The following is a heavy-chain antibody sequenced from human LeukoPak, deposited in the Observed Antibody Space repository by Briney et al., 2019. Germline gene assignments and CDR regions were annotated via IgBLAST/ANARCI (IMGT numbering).Heavy chain of an antibody. D-gene: IGHD4-23*01. CDR3: ARLTPNWFDP. J-gene: IGHJ5*02. CDR1: VGTFSRCA. CDR2: IIPIFGTA. Sequence: SENVSCKPSVGTFSRCAISWVRQPPGQGLEWMGGIIPIFGTANYAQKFQGRVTITADESTSTAYMELSSLRSEDTAVYYCARLTPNWFDPWGQGTLVTVSS. V-gene: IGHV1-69*13.